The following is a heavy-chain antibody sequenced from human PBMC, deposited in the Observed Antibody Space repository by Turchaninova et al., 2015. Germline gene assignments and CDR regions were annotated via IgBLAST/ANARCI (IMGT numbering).Heavy chain of an antibody. V-gene: IGHV6-1*01. J-gene: IGHJ4*02. Sequence: QGQLQQSGPGLEKPSQTLSLTCAITGDSVSSNRAAWNWNRQSPQSALEWMGRTYYRYKCYNDYDEYVQRRVPINTTNSKNHYTLTMKSGTTEDTAVYYCARTSLSWNYVDYWGQGTLVTVSS. CDR2: TYYRYKCYN. D-gene: IGHD2-15*01. CDR3: ARTSLSWNYVDY. CDR1: GDSVSSNRAA.